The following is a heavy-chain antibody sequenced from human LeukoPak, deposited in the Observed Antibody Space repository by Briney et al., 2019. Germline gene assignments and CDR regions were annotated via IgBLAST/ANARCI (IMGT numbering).Heavy chain of an antibody. CDR1: GGSISSYY. CDR2: IYQSGST. D-gene: IGHD6-13*01. Sequence: SETLSLTCTVSGGSISSYYWSWIRQPPGKGLEWIGEIYQSGSTNYDSSLKSRVTISLDKSKNQFSLKVSSLTAADTAVYYCARKGSSTWYTYWFDPWGQGTLVTVSS. J-gene: IGHJ5*02. CDR3: ARKGSSTWYTYWFDP. V-gene: IGHV4-59*12.